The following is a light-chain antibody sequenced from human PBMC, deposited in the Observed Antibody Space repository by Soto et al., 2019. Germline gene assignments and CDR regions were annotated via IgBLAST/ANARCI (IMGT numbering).Light chain of an antibody. V-gene: IGLV1-40*01. Sequence: QSVVTQPPSVSGAPGQRVTISCSGSSSNIGAGYDVHWYQQFPGTAPKLLIYGNNNRPSGVPDRFSGSKSGTSASLAITGLQAEDEADYSCQSFDTRLNSVVFGGGTKGTVL. CDR2: GNN. CDR3: QSFDTRLNSVV. J-gene: IGLJ2*01. CDR1: SSNIGAGYD.